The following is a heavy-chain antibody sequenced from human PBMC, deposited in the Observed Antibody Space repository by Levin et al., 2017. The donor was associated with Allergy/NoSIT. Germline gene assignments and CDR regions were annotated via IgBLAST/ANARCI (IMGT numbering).Heavy chain of an antibody. CDR2: IWYDGSNK. Sequence: PSGGSLRLSCAASGFTFSSYGMHWVRQAPGKGLEWVAVIWYDGSNKYYADSVKGRFTISRDNSKNTLYLQMNSLRAEDTAVYYCARESGSYYRYFDYWGQGTLVTVSS. J-gene: IGHJ4*02. CDR1: GFTFSSYG. CDR3: ARESGSYYRYFDY. V-gene: IGHV3-33*01. D-gene: IGHD3-10*01.